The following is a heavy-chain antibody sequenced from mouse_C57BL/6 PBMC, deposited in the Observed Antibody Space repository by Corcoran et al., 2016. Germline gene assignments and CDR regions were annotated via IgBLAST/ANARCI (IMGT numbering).Heavy chain of an antibody. V-gene: IGHV9-3*01. CDR3: ARAQVTCDY. J-gene: IGHJ2*01. CDR1: GYTFTTYG. D-gene: IGHD3-2*02. CDR2: INTYSGVP. Sequence: QIQLVQSGPELKKPGETVKISCKASGYTFTTYGMSWVKQAPGKGLKWMGWINTYSGVPTYADDFKGRFAFSLETSASTAYLQINNLKNEDTATYFCARAQVTCDYWGQGTTLTVSS.